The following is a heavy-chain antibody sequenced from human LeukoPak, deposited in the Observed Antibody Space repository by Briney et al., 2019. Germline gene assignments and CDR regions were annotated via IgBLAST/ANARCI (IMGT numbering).Heavy chain of an antibody. Sequence: ASVKVSCKSSVYTFTSYYMHWVRQAPGQGLEWMGIINPSGGSTSNAQKFQGRVTITRDTSTTTVYMELSSLRTEDTAVYYCARNSYYYDSSGYYDYWGQGTLVTVSS. V-gene: IGHV1-46*01. J-gene: IGHJ4*02. CDR2: INPSGGST. D-gene: IGHD3-22*01. CDR1: VYTFTSYY. CDR3: ARNSYYYDSSGYYDY.